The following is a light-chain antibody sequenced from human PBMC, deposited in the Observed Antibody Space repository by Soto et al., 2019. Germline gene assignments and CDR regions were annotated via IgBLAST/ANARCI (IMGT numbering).Light chain of an antibody. J-gene: IGLJ1*01. CDR2: EVS. CDR1: SSDVGSYNL. Sequence: LAQPASVSGSPGQSITISCTGTSSDVGSYNLVSWYQHHPGKAPKLMIYEVSKRPSGVSNRFSGSKSGNTASLTISGLQAEDEADYYCCSYAGSSTFPYVFGTGTKVTVL. CDR3: CSYAGSSTFPYV. V-gene: IGLV2-23*02.